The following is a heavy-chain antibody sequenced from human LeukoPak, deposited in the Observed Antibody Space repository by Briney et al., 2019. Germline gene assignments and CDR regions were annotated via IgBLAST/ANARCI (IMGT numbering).Heavy chain of an antibody. CDR3: ARDNRGWQGIAARPKRSDYYYMDV. Sequence: GGSLRLSCAASGFTVSSNYISWVRQAPGKGLEWVSSISSSSDYIYYADSVKGRFTISRDNAKNSLYLQMNSLRAEDTAVYYCARDNRGWQGIAARPKRSDYYYMDVWGKGTTVTVSS. D-gene: IGHD6-6*01. CDR1: GFTVSSNY. V-gene: IGHV3-21*01. CDR2: ISSSSDYI. J-gene: IGHJ6*03.